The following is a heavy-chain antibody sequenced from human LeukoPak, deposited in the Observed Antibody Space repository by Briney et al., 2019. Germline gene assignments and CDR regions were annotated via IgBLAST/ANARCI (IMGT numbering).Heavy chain of an antibody. D-gene: IGHD2-21*02. CDR3: AKDQDNYCGGNCQGFDN. CDR1: GFTLSSSW. Sequence: PGGSLRLSCTASGFTLSSSWMSWVRQPPGRGLEWVASIKQDGSQKYYVDSVKGRFTISRDYSKNTLYLQMNSLRAEDTALYYCAKDQDNYCGGNCQGFDNWGQGALVTVSS. J-gene: IGHJ4*02. V-gene: IGHV3-7*01. CDR2: IKQDGSQK.